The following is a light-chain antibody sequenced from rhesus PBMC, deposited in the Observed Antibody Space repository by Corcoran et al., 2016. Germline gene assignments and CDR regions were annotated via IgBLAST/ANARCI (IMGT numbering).Light chain of an antibody. J-gene: IGKJ2*01. CDR3: QQCDDLPCS. CDR2: AAS. Sequence: DIQMTQSPSSLSASVVDKVTITCHASQGISRWLDWYQQKPGKAPKPLIYAASRLQTVSPSRFSGSGSGTDYTLTLSSLQPEDFATYYFQQCDDLPCSFGQGTKVEIK. V-gene: IGKV1-19*01. CDR1: QGISRW.